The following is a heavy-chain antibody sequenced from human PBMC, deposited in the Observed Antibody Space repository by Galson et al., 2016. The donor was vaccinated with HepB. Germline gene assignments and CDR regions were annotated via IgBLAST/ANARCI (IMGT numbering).Heavy chain of an antibody. CDR3: AINNRG. V-gene: IGHV3-7*03. D-gene: IGHD3-10*01. CDR2: ISDDGNEK. Sequence: SLRLSCAASGFSFSHYWMSWVRQAPGKGLEYVATISDDGNEKYYVDSVRGRFTISRDNAKNSLDLQMNSLRVDDTAVYYCAINNRGWGQGTLVTVSS. J-gene: IGHJ1*01. CDR1: GFSFSHYW.